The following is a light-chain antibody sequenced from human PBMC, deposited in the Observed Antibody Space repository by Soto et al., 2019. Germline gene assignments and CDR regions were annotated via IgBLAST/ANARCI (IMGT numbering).Light chain of an antibody. Sequence: EIVLTQSPATLSLSPGERATLSCRASRSVSSYLAWYQQKPGQAPRLLIYDASNRATGIPARYSGSGSRTDFTLTISSLEPQDFAVYYCQQRSNWTFGQGTKLEIK. CDR2: DAS. V-gene: IGKV3-11*01. CDR3: QQRSNWT. J-gene: IGKJ2*01. CDR1: RSVSSY.